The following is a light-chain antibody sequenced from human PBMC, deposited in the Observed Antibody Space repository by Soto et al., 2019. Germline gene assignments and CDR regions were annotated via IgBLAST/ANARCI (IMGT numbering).Light chain of an antibody. J-gene: IGKJ5*01. CDR1: QGISSW. V-gene: IGKV1-12*01. CDR3: QHYINFPLT. Sequence: IQMTQSPSSVSASVGDRFTLTCRASQGISSWLAWYQQKPGKAPKLLIYAASSLQSGVPSRFSGSGSGTEFTLTINSLQPDDFATYYCQHYINFPLTFGQGTRLEIK. CDR2: AAS.